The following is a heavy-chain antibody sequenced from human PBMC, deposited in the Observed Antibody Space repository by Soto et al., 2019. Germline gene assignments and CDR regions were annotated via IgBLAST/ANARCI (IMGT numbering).Heavy chain of an antibody. D-gene: IGHD3-16*01. J-gene: IGHJ4*02. V-gene: IGHV3-23*01. CDR1: GFAFSDYA. Sequence: GGSLRLSCAASGFAFSDYAMTWVRQAPGKGLEWVSDISDGDGATHYADSVKGRFTISRDDSKNTLYLQMDSLRAEDAAVYYCAKGRTFFDFWGQGTLVTVS. CDR3: AKGRTFFDF. CDR2: ISDGDGAT.